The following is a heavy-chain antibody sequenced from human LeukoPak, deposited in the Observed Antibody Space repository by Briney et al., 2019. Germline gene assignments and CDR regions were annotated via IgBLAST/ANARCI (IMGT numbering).Heavy chain of an antibody. J-gene: IGHJ4*02. D-gene: IGHD2-2*01. V-gene: IGHV3-21*01. Sequence: GGSLRLSCAASGFTFNTYTMNWVRQAPGKGLEWVSSMSSSSAYIYYADSVKGRFTISRDNAKDSLYLQMNTMRAEDTAVYYCARVSVAYCSSSSCYSDHFDYWGQGTPVTVSS. CDR3: ARVSVAYCSSSSCYSDHFDY. CDR1: GFTFNTYT. CDR2: MSSSSAYI.